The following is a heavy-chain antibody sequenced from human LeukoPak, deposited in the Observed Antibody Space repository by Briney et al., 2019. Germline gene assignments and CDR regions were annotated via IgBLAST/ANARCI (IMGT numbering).Heavy chain of an antibody. D-gene: IGHD1-26*01. Sequence: PSQTLSLTSTVSGGSISSGSYYWSWIRQPAGKGLEWIGRIYTSGSTNYNPSHKSRVTISVGTSKNQFSLKLSSVTAADTAVYYCARDPGGPIWGQGTMVTVSS. J-gene: IGHJ3*02. CDR2: IYTSGST. CDR1: GGSISSGSYY. V-gene: IGHV4-61*02. CDR3: ARDPGGPI.